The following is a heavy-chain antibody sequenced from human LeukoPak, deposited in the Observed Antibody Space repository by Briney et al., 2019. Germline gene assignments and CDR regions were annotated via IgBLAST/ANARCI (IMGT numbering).Heavy chain of an antibody. CDR2: IYNSGTT. Sequence: SETLSLTCTVSGGSISSNFWSWIRQPPGKGLEYIGYIYNSGTTNYNPSLKSRVTISVDTSKNQFSLKLSSVTAADTAVYYCARVPVNIWENWFDPWGQGTLVTVSS. V-gene: IGHV4-4*08. D-gene: IGHD1-26*01. CDR3: ARVPVNIWENWFDP. CDR1: GGSISSNF. J-gene: IGHJ5*02.